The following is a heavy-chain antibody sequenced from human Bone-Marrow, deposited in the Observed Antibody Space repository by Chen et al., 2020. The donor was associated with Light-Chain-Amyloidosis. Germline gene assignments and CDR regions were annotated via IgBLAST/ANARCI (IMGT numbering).Heavy chain of an antibody. V-gene: IGHV1-24*01. D-gene: IGHD2-21*02. CDR3: TTPSLCGGDCFIFDH. J-gene: IGHJ4*02. CDR1: GNTLTEVS. CDR2: FDPEDGET. Sequence: QVQLVQSGAEVKKPGASVKVSCKVSGNTLTEVSIHWVRQAPGKGLEWMGGFDPEDGETMYAQKFQGRVTMTEDSSTDTAYMEVSSLRSEDTAVYYCTTPSLCGGDCFIFDHWGQGTLVTVSS.